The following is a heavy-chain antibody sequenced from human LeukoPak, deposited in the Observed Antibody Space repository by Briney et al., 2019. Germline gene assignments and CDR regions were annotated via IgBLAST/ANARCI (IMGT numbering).Heavy chain of an antibody. D-gene: IGHD2-2*01. V-gene: IGHV3-30*18. CDR2: ISYDGSNK. CDR1: GFTFSSYG. CDR3: AKGGADGVLDWFDP. J-gene: IGHJ5*02. Sequence: SGGSLRLSCAASGFTFSSYGMHWVRQAPGKGLERVAVISYDGSNKYYADSVKGRFTISRDNSKNTLYLQMNSLRAEDTAVYYCAKGGADGVLDWFDPWGQGTLVTVSS.